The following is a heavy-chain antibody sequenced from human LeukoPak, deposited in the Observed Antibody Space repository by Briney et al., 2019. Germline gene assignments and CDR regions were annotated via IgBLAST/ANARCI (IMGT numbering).Heavy chain of an antibody. J-gene: IGHJ3*02. CDR3: AADSRQLQPHDAFDI. D-gene: IGHD1-1*01. V-gene: IGHV3-30*03. CDR1: GFTFSSYG. CDR2: ISYDGSNK. Sequence: SGGSLRLSCAASGFTFSSYGMHWVRQAPGKGLEWVAVISYDGSNKYYADSVKGRFTISRDNSKNTLYLQMNSLRAEDTAVYYCAADSRQLQPHDAFDIWGQGTMVTVSS.